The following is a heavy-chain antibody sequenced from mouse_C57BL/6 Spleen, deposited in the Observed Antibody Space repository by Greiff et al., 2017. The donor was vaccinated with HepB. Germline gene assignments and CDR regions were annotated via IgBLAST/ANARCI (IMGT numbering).Heavy chain of an antibody. Sequence: VQLQQSGPELVKPGASVKISCKASGYTFTDYYMNWVKQSHGKSLEWIGDINPNNGGTSYNQKFKGKATLTVDKSSSTAYIELRSLTSEDSAVYYCARGGYYSNNYYAMDYWGQGTSVTVSS. V-gene: IGHV1-26*01. CDR1: GYTFTDYY. CDR3: ARGGYYSNNYYAMDY. D-gene: IGHD2-5*01. CDR2: INPNNGGT. J-gene: IGHJ4*01.